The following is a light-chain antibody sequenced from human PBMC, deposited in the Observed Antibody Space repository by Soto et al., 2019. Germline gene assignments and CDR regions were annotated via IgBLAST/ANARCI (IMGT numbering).Light chain of an antibody. V-gene: IGKV1-5*01. CDR2: DAS. Sequence: DIQMTQSPSTLSASVGDRVTITCRASQSISSWLAWYQQKPGKAPKLLIYDASSLESGVPSRFSGSGSGTEFTLTISILQPDDFATYYCQQYNSYSQGSTFGQGTKLEIK. CDR3: QQYNSYSQGST. J-gene: IGKJ2*01. CDR1: QSISSW.